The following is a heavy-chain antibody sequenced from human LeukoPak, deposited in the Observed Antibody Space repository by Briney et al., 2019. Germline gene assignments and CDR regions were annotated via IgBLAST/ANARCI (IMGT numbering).Heavy chain of an antibody. CDR2: IYTSGST. J-gene: IGHJ4*02. V-gene: IGHV4-61*02. D-gene: IGHD2-8*01. CDR3: ARQTNPGSLDY. CDR1: GGSISSGSYY. Sequence: SETLSLTCTVSGGSISSGSYYWSWIRQPAGKGLEWIGRIYTSGSTNYNTSLKSRVTISVDTSKNQFSLKLSSMTAADTAVYYCARQTNPGSLDYWGQGTLVTVSS.